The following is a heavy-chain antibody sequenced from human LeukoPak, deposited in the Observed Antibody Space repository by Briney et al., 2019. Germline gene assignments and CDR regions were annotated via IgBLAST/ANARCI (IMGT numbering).Heavy chain of an antibody. D-gene: IGHD3-22*01. CDR3: ARARDYYDSSGYNAFDI. CDR2: INHSGST. CDR1: GGSISSSSYY. V-gene: IGHV4-39*07. Sequence: SETLSLTCTVSGGSISSSSYYWSWIRQPPGKGLEWIGEINHSGSTNYNPSLKSRVTISVDTSKNQFSLKLSSVTAADTAVYYCARARDYYDSSGYNAFDIWGQGTMVTVSS. J-gene: IGHJ3*02.